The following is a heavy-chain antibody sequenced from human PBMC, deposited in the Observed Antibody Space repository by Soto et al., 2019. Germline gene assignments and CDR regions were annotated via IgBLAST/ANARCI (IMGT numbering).Heavy chain of an antibody. D-gene: IGHD1-7*01. Sequence: SETLSLTCTVSGDSISSDYWSWIRQPAGKGLEWIGRIYRSGSTNYNPSLKSRVTLSEDMSKNQFSLKLSSVTAADTAVYYCGRYSTGNSGFDYWGQGILVTVSS. V-gene: IGHV4-4*07. CDR2: IYRSGST. CDR1: GDSISSDY. J-gene: IGHJ4*02. CDR3: GRYSTGNSGFDY.